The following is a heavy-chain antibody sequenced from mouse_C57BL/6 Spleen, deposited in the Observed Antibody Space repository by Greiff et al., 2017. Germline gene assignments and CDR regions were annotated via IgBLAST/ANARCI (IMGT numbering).Heavy chain of an antibody. J-gene: IGHJ4*01. CDR2: INPSNGGT. D-gene: IGHD1-1*02. CDR3: ARDYGPYYAMDY. CDR1: GYTFTTYW. V-gene: IGHV1-53*01. Sequence: QVQLQQPGTELVKPGASVKLSCKASGYTFTTYWMPWVRQRPGQGLEWIGNINPSNGGTNYNEKFKSKATLTVDKSSSTAYMQLSSLTSEDSAVYYCARDYGPYYAMDYWGQGTSVTVSS.